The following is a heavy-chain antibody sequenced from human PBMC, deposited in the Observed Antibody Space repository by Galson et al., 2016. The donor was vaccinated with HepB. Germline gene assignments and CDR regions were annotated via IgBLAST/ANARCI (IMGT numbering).Heavy chain of an antibody. V-gene: IGHV3-21*01. CDR2: ISRTSSYI. CDR3: ARDMAGYNWIDF. Sequence: SLRLSCAASGFNFNTYDMNWVRQAPGTGLEWVSYISRTSSYIYYADSVRGRFTISRDNAKNSLFLQLNSLRAADTAIYYCARDMAGYNWIDFWGLGTLVTVSS. D-gene: IGHD5-24*01. CDR1: GFNFNTYD. J-gene: IGHJ4*02.